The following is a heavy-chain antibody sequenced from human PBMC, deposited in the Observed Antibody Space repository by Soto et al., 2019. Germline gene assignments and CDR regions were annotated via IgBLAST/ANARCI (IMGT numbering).Heavy chain of an antibody. V-gene: IGHV1-18*01. J-gene: IGHJ4*02. CDR2: ISAYNVNT. Sequence: QVQLVQSGAEVKKPGASVKVSCKASGYTFTSYGISWVRQAPGQGLEWMGWISAYNVNTNFAQKLQGRVTMTTDTPTSTAYMELRSLRSDDTDVYYCAREATVVRYFDYWGQGTLVTVSS. CDR3: AREATVVRYFDY. CDR1: GYTFTSYG. D-gene: IGHD4-17*01.